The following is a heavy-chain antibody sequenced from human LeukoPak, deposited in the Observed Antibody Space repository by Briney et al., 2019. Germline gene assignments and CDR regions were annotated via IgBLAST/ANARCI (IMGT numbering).Heavy chain of an antibody. V-gene: IGHV3-7*01. CDR1: GFTFSSYW. D-gene: IGHD6-13*01. Sequence: GGSLRLSCAASGFTFSSYWMSWVRQAPGKGLEWVANIKQDGSEKYYVDSVKGRFTISRDNSKNTLYLQMNSLRAEDTAVYYCAREAGSSWWNWFDPWGQGTLVTVSS. J-gene: IGHJ5*02. CDR2: IKQDGSEK. CDR3: AREAGSSWWNWFDP.